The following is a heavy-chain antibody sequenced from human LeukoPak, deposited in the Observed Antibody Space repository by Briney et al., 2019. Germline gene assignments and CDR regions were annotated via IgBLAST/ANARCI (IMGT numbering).Heavy chain of an antibody. V-gene: IGHV3-21*01. CDR2: ISSSSSYI. J-gene: IGHJ4*02. CDR3: ARARSMVRGKYYFDY. Sequence: YSXXWVRQAPXKGVEGVSSISSSSSYIYYADSVKGRFTISRDNAKNSLYLQMNSLRAEDTAVYYCARARSMVRGKYYFDYWGQGTLVTVSS. CDR1: YS. D-gene: IGHD3-10*01.